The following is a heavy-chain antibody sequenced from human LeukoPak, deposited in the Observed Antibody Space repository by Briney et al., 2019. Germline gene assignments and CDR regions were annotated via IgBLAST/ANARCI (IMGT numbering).Heavy chain of an antibody. CDR1: GASNTRGGYY. Sequence: PAQTLSLTCTVSGASNTRGGYYWRWIRQHPQRGLEWIGYLYYTQSPFCNPCVKSRVTISVDTSENQFSLNLNSVTAADTAVYYCATKPGYCSGGSCYSQNGNWFDPWGQGTLVTVSS. D-gene: IGHD2-15*01. CDR2: LYYTQSP. V-gene: IGHV4-31*03. J-gene: IGHJ5*02. CDR3: ATKPGYCSGGSCYSQNGNWFDP.